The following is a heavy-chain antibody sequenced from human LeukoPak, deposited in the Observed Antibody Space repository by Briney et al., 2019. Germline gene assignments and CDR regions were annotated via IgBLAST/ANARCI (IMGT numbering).Heavy chain of an antibody. D-gene: IGHD4-11*01. Sequence: SETLSLTCTVSGGSVSSGSYYWSWIRQPPGKGLEWIGYIYYSGSTNYNPSLKSRVTISVDTSKNQFSLKLSSVTAADTAVYYCVRGFYSPHYWGQGTLVTVSS. CDR2: IYYSGST. CDR1: GGSVSSGSYY. V-gene: IGHV4-61*01. CDR3: VRGFYSPHY. J-gene: IGHJ4*02.